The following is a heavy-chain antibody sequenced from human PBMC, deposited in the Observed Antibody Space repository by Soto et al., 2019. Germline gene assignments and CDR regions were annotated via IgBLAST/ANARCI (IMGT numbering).Heavy chain of an antibody. D-gene: IGHD6-6*01. J-gene: IGHJ4*02. CDR3: AKDRTIASQNFDS. Sequence: PGGSLRLSCAASGFTFSDHGMHWVRQAPGKGLEWVSSISGSVGSTFYADSVKGRFTISRDNSMNTLYLQMNSLRAEDTAVYYCAKDRTIASQNFDSWGQGALVTVSS. V-gene: IGHV3-23*01. CDR1: GFTFSDHG. CDR2: ISGSVGST.